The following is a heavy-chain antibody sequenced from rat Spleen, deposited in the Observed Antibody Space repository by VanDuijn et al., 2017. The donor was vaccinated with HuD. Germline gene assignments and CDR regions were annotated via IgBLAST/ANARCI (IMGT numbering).Heavy chain of an antibody. CDR1: GFSLTSNG. CDR2: ISSGGNT. D-gene: IGHD2-1*01. CDR3: TRDRYDFDY. Sequence: QVHLKESGPGLVQSSQTLSLTCTVSGFSLTSNGVSWVRQPPGEGLEWIAAISSGGNTYYNSALKSRLSISRDTSKSQVFLKMNSLQTNDTGTYYCTRDRYDFDYWGQGVMVTVSS. V-gene: IGHV2S12*01. J-gene: IGHJ2*01.